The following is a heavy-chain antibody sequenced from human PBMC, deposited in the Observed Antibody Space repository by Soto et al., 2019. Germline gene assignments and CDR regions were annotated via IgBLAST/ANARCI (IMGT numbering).Heavy chain of an antibody. CDR2: IYWDDDK. D-gene: IGHD6-19*01. J-gene: IGHJ6*02. CDR3: AHSGGEIFIAVADTGFYYYYGMDV. Sequence: QITLKESGPTLVKPTQTLTLTCTFSGFSLSTSGVGVGWIRQPPGKALEWLALIYWDDDKRYSPSLKSRLTXPRDTSKNQEXXTXTXXDPVDTATDYCAHSGGEIFIAVADTGFYYYYGMDVWGQGTTVTVSS. V-gene: IGHV2-5*02. CDR1: GFSLSTSGVG.